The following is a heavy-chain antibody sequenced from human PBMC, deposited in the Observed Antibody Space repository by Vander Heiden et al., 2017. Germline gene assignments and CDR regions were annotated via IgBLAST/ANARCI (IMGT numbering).Heavy chain of an antibody. J-gene: IGHJ4*02. Sequence: QVQLVESGGGVVQPGRSLRLSCAASGFTFSSYGLHWVRQAPGKGLEWVAVISYDGSNKYYADSGKGRFTISRDNSKNTLYLQMNSLRAEDTAVYYCAKAGGLAYCGGDCYSSKAYFDYWGQGTLVTVSS. D-gene: IGHD2-21*02. CDR1: GFTFSSYG. CDR2: ISYDGSNK. CDR3: AKAGGLAYCGGDCYSSKAYFDY. V-gene: IGHV3-30*18.